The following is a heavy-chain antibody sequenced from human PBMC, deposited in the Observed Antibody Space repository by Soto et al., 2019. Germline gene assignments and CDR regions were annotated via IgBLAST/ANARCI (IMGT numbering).Heavy chain of an antibody. J-gene: IGHJ4*02. D-gene: IGHD4-4*01. CDR3: ANAAHMTTSLLLDY. V-gene: IGHV3-23*01. Sequence: GGSLRLSCAASGFTFSSFAMTWVRQAPGKGLEWVSTIGSSGNKTYYADSVKGRFTNSRDNSKNTLYLQMSSLRAEDTAMYFCANAAHMTTSLLLDYWGQGTQVTV. CDR1: GFTFSSFA. CDR2: IGSSGNKT.